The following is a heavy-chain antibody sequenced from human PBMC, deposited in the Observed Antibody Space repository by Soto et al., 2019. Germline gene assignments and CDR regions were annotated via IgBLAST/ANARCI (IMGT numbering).Heavy chain of an antibody. CDR3: ARVGPAHYYDSSGYYSPLDY. CDR2: IIPMFGTA. CDR1: GDTFSSYA. J-gene: IGHJ4*02. Sequence: QVHLVQSGAAVKKPGSSVKVSCKASGDTFSSYAINWVRQAPGQGLECMGGIIPMFGTANYAQKFKGRVTITAGESTSTVYMELSSLRSEDTAVYYCARVGPAHYYDSSGYYSPLDYWGQGTLVTVSS. D-gene: IGHD3-22*01. V-gene: IGHV1-69*01.